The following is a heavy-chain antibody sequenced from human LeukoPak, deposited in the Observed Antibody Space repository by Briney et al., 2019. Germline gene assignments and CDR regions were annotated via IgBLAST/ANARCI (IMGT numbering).Heavy chain of an antibody. J-gene: IGHJ4*02. CDR2: IKEDGSEK. CDR1: GFTFSNYW. V-gene: IGHV3-7*01. CDR3: ASGRRLGY. D-gene: IGHD6-19*01. Sequence: GGSLRLSCAASGFTFSNYWMSWVRQAPGKGLEWVANIKEDGSEKYYVDSVKGRFTISRDNARNSLYLQMNSLRAEDAAVYYCASGRRLGYWGQGTLVTVSS.